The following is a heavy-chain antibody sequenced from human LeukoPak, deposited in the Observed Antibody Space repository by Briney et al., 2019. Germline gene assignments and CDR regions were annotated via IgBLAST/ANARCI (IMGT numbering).Heavy chain of an antibody. J-gene: IGHJ5*02. CDR1: GGSISSGSYY. CDR3: ARDGSITIFGVVMAGSWFDP. CDR2: IYTSGST. Sequence: SETLSLTCTVSGGSISSGSYYWSWIRQPAGKGLEWIGRIYTSGSTNYNPSLKSRVTISVDTSKNQFSLKLSSVTAADTAVYYCARDGSITIFGVVMAGSWFDPWGQGTLVTVSS. D-gene: IGHD3-3*01. V-gene: IGHV4-61*02.